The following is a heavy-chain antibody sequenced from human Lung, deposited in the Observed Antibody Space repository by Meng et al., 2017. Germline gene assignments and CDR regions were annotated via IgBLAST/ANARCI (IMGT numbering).Heavy chain of an antibody. Sequence: ASVTVSLKASGYTFTGYYLHWVRQAPGQGLEWMGWINPNSGGTNYAQKFQARVTMTGDTSISTAYMELSGLRSDDTAMYYCARDEDISAAGKLFGDYWGQGTLVTVSS. J-gene: IGHJ4*02. CDR1: GYTFTGYY. CDR2: INPNSGGT. V-gene: IGHV1-2*02. D-gene: IGHD6-25*01. CDR3: ARDEDISAAGKLFGDY.